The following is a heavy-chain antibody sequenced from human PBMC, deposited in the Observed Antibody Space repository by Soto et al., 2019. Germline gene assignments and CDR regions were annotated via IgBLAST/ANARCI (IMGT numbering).Heavy chain of an antibody. CDR3: ARGGFYYYDSSGYFGY. J-gene: IGHJ4*02. V-gene: IGHV4-30-4*01. D-gene: IGHD3-22*01. Sequence: SETLSLTCTVSGGSISSGDYYWSWIRQPPGKCLEWIGYIYYSGSTYYNPSLKSRVTISVDTSKNQFSLKLSSVTAADTAVYYCARGGFYYYDSSGYFGYWGQGTLVTVYS. CDR1: GGSISSGDYY. CDR2: IYYSGST.